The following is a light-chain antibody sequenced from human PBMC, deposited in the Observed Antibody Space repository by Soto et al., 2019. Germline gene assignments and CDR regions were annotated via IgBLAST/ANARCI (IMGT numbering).Light chain of an antibody. CDR2: EVS. CDR1: SSDVGGYRY. V-gene: IGLV2-14*01. J-gene: IGLJ3*02. CDR3: SSYTSSSTRV. Sequence: QSALTQPASVSGSPGQSITISCTGTSSDVGGYRYVSWYQQHPGKAPKLMIYEVSDRPSGVSKRFSGSKSGNTASLTISGLQAEDEAEYYCSSYTSSSTRVFGGGTKLTVL.